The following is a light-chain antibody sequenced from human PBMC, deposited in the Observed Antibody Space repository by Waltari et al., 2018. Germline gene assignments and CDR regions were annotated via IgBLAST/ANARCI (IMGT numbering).Light chain of an antibody. CDR1: LRVSSNY. J-gene: IGKJ2*01. V-gene: IGKV3-20*01. Sequence: SRATLRVSSNYLAQYKQKPAQGPRVRIYGAYSRATGIPDRFGGSGSETDFTLTIRRLEREGFAVYGCQQYGSSRYTLSQGTKVKIK. CDR2: GAY. CDR3: QQYGSSRYT.